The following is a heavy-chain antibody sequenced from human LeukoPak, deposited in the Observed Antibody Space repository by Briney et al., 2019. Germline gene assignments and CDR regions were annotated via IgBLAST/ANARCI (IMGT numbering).Heavy chain of an antibody. CDR3: AKTPDGERYYYYNSGYTTDY. V-gene: IGHV3-23*01. Sequence: GGSLRLSCAASGFTFSSYAMSWVRQAPGKGLEWGSAISGSGGSTYYADSEKGRFTICRDNAKNTLYLQMNRRRAEDTAVYYSAKTPDGERYYYYNSGYTTDYWGQGTLVTVSS. J-gene: IGHJ4*02. CDR2: ISGSGGST. D-gene: IGHD3-22*01. CDR1: GFTFSSYA.